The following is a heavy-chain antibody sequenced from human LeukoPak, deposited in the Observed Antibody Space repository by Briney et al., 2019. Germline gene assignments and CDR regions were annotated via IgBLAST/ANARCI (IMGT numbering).Heavy chain of an antibody. D-gene: IGHD3-9*01. CDR3: AGHFDWSATV. J-gene: IGHJ6*02. Sequence: PSETLSLTCTVSGGSLSSGDYYWRWIRQPPGKGLEWIGYIYYSGSTYYNPSLKSRVTISVDTSKNQFSLKLSSVTAADTAVYYCAGHFDWSATVWGQGTTVTVSS. V-gene: IGHV4-30-4*01. CDR2: IYYSGST. CDR1: GGSLSSGDYY.